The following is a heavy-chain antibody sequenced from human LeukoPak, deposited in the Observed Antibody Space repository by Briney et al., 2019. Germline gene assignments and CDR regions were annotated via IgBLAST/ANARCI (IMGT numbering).Heavy chain of an antibody. CDR3: ARGVNYYDSSGYYLNWFDP. J-gene: IGHJ5*02. CDR1: GFTFSSYA. D-gene: IGHD3-22*01. Sequence: GGSLRLSCAASGFTFSSYAMHWVRQAPGKGLEYVSAISSNGGSTYYANFVKGRFTISRDNSKNTLYLQMGSLRAEDMAVYYCARGVNYYDSSGYYLNWFDPWGQGTLVTVSS. V-gene: IGHV3-64*01. CDR2: ISSNGGST.